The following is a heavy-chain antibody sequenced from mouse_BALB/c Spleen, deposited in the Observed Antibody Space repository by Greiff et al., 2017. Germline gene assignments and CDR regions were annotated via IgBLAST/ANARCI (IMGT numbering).Heavy chain of an antibody. V-gene: IGHV1S81*02. CDR3: ARAYYRYDYFDY. D-gene: IGHD2-14*01. J-gene: IGHJ2*01. Sequence: VQLQQPGAELVKPGASVKLSCKASGYTFTSYWMHWVKQRPGQGLEWIGEINPSNGRTNYNEKFKSKATLTVDKSSSTAYMQLSSLTSEDSAVYYCARAYYRYDYFDYWGQGTTLTVSS. CDR1: GYTFTSYW. CDR2: INPSNGRT.